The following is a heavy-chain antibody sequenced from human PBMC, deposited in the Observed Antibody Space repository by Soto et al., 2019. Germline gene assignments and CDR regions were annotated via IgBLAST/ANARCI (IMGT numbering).Heavy chain of an antibody. J-gene: IGHJ5*02. D-gene: IGHD3-10*01. CDR2: INAGNGNT. CDR3: ARGVGSGSYYNQYNWFDP. V-gene: IGHV1-3*01. Sequence: ASVKVSCKASGYTFNSHAIHWVRQAPGQRPEWLGWINAGNGNTYYSQKFEGRVTMTRDTAASTDYMELRSLRSEDTAVYYCARGVGSGSYYNQYNWFDPWGQGTLVTVSS. CDR1: GYTFNSHA.